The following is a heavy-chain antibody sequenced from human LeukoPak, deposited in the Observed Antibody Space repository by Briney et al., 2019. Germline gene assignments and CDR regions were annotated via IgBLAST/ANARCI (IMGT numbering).Heavy chain of an antibody. D-gene: IGHD2-2*01. CDR1: GFTVIDNY. V-gene: IGHV3-53*01. J-gene: IGHJ5*02. CDR3: ARDAPQVPAAVLLAS. CDR2: MYSRGDT. Sequence: PGGSLRLSCAASGFTVIDNYMSWVRQAPGKGLEWVSVMYSRGDTYYANSVKGRFTFSRDISKNTLYLQMDGLRNEDTAMYYCARDAPQVPAAVLLASWGKGTLVIVSS.